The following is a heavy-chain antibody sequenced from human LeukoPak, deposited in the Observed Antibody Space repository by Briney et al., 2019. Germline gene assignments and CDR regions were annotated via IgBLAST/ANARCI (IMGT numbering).Heavy chain of an antibody. Sequence: ASVKVSCKASGYTFTSYGISWVRQAPGQGLEWMGWISAYNGNTNFAQKFQGRVTMTRDTSISTAYMELSRLRSDDTAVYYCARQVGGSYYFDYWGQGTLVTVSS. CDR1: GYTFTSYG. V-gene: IGHV1-18*01. CDR3: ARQVGGSYYFDY. D-gene: IGHD1-26*01. J-gene: IGHJ4*02. CDR2: ISAYNGNT.